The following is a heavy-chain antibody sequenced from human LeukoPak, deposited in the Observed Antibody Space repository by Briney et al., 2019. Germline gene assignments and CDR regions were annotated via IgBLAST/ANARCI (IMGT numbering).Heavy chain of an antibody. Sequence: SETLSLTCTVSGGSISSYYWSWIRQPPGKGLEWIGYIYYSGSTNYNPSLKSRVTISVYTSKNQFSLKLSSVTAADTAVYYCAMGSPLYYFDYWGQGTLVTVSS. CDR2: IYYSGST. V-gene: IGHV4-59*01. D-gene: IGHD1-26*01. CDR1: GGSISSYY. CDR3: AMGSPLYYFDY. J-gene: IGHJ4*02.